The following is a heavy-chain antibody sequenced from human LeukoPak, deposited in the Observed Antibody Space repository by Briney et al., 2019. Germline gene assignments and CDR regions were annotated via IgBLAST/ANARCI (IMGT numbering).Heavy chain of an antibody. CDR2: IYPGDSDI. J-gene: IGHJ3*02. Sequence: GESLKISCKGSGYSFTSYWIGLVHEMAGKGLEWMGIIYPGDSDIRYSPSFQGQVTISADNSISTSYLQWSSLKASDTAMYYCARQEDSLDAFEIWGQRTMVTVSS. CDR1: GYSFTSYW. CDR3: ARQEDSLDAFEI. D-gene: IGHD6-6*01. V-gene: IGHV5-51*07.